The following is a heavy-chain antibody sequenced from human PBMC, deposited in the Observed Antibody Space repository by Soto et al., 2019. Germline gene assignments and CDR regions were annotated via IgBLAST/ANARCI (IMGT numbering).Heavy chain of an antibody. V-gene: IGHV3-74*01. CDR1: GFTFSTYC. CDR3: VRGTTAWRGMDY. Sequence: LRLSCAASGFTFSTYCMHWVRHTPGTGLVWVSRTCRYGRELYYADSVKGRFTISRDDAKNTLYLQMDSLRVEDTGIYYCVRGTTAWRGMDYWGQGALVTVSS. CDR2: TCRYGREL. J-gene: IGHJ4*02. D-gene: IGHD1-1*01.